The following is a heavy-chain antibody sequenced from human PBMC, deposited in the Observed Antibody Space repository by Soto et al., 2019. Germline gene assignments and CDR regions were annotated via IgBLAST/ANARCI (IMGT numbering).Heavy chain of an antibody. CDR3: AKAGDWNYVYDF. CDR2: VNSDGSST. D-gene: IGHD1-7*01. J-gene: IGHJ4*02. Sequence: LRLSCAASGFTFTHYRIHWVRQAPGKGLVWVSRVNSDGSSTNYADAVKGRLTISRDNSKNMAYLQMNNLTVEDTGVYYCAKAGDWNYVYDFWGQGTLVTVSS. V-gene: IGHV3-74*01. CDR1: GFTFTHYR.